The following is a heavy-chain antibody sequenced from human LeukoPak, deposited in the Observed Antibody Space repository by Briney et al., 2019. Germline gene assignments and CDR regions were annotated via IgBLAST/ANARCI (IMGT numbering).Heavy chain of an antibody. V-gene: IGHV4-34*01. CDR2: TNHSGST. D-gene: IGHD3-22*01. Sequence: PSETLSLTPAQYGGSFSGNYWSWIRHPPEKGLEWIGETNHSGSTNYNPSLKSRLTITRDTSKNQFSLKLRSVTAADTAVFYCARGPDFYDSRGYYPIWGQGTLVTVSS. J-gene: IGHJ4*02. CDR3: ARGPDFYDSRGYYPI. CDR1: GGSFSGNY.